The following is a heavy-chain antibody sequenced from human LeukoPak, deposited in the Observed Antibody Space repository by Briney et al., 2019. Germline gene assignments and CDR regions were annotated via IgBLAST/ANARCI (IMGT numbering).Heavy chain of an antibody. V-gene: IGHV3-11*01. D-gene: IGHD1-26*01. CDR1: GFTFSNAW. CDR3: ARASGSYLAFDY. J-gene: IGHJ4*02. Sequence: GGSLRLSCAASGFTFSNAWMSWIRQAPGKGLEWVSYISSSGSTIYYADSVKGRFTISRDNAKNSLYLQMNSLRAEDTAVYYCARASGSYLAFDYWGQGTLVTVSS. CDR2: ISSSGSTI.